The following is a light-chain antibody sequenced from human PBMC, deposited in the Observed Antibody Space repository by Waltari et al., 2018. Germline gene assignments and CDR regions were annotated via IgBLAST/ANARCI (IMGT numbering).Light chain of an antibody. J-gene: IGKJ1*01. CDR2: KAS. CDR1: QSVNSW. CDR3: QQYNRYST. Sequence: DIQMTQSPSTLYASVGDRVAITCRASQSVNSWLAWYQQKPGKAPKFLIYKASILESGVPSRFSGSGSGTEFTLTISNLQPDDFATYYCQQYNRYSTFGQGTKVELK. V-gene: IGKV1-5*03.